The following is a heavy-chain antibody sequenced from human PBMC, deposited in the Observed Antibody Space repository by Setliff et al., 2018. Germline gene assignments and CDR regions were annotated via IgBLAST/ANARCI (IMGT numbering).Heavy chain of an antibody. CDR3: AKEHVVISFVNNIHHHYGMDV. Sequence: SETLSLTCTVSGASLRSGSNYWGWFRQPAGKGLEWIGRSYTDGTTNYSPSLKSRVTISADTSQNHFSLRMSSVSAADTAVYFCAKEHVVISFVNNIHHHYGMDVWGQGTTVTVSS. D-gene: IGHD2-21*01. J-gene: IGHJ6*02. V-gene: IGHV4-61*02. CDR2: SYTDGTT. CDR1: GASLRSGSNY.